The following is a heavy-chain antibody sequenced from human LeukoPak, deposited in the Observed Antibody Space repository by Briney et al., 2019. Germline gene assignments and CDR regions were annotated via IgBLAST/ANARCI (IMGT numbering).Heavy chain of an antibody. V-gene: IGHV3-23*01. D-gene: IGHD6-13*01. CDR2: ISGSGGST. CDR3: AKDSSSWYGGQYDY. CDR1: GFTFSSYA. J-gene: IGHJ4*02. Sequence: PGGSLRLSCAASGFTFSSYAMSWVRQAPGKGLEWVSAISGSGGSTYYADSVKGRFTISRDNSKNPLYLQMNSLRAEDTAVYYCAKDSSSWYGGQYDYWGQGTLVTVSS.